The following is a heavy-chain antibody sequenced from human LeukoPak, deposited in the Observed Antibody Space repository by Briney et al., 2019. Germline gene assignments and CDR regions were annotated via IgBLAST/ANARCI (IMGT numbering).Heavy chain of an antibody. V-gene: IGHV4-34*01. Sequence: PSETLSLTCAVYGGSFSGYYWSWIRQPPGKGLEWIGEINHSGSTSYNPSLKSRVTISVDTSKNQFSLKLSSVTAADTAVYYCASETGNYYDSSGYYAYWGQGTLVTVSS. CDR3: ASETGNYYDSSGYYAY. D-gene: IGHD3-22*01. CDR2: INHSGST. J-gene: IGHJ4*02. CDR1: GGSFSGYY.